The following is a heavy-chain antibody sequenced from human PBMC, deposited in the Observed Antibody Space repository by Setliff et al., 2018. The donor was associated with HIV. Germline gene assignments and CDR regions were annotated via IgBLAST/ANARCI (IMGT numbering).Heavy chain of an antibody. Sequence: GESLKISCKGSGYSFPNNWIGWVRQMSGKGLEWMGFIYPENSDARYSPSFEGQVTISADNSNTTAYLQWSSLKASDTAMYFCARQSEEAPGDYWGQGTLVTVSS. D-gene: IGHD3-10*01. V-gene: IGHV5-51*01. CDR2: IYPENSDA. J-gene: IGHJ4*02. CDR1: GYSFPNNW. CDR3: ARQSEEAPGDY.